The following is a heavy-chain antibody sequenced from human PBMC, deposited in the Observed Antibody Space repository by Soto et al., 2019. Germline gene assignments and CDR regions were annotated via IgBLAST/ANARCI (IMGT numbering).Heavy chain of an antibody. CDR2: IYPGDSDT. CDR1: GYSFTSYW. D-gene: IGHD6-13*01. Sequence: PGESLKISCKGSGYSFTSYWIGWVRQMPGKGLEWMGIIYPGDSDTRYSPSFQGQVTISADKSISTAYLQWSSLKASDTAMYYCAIRGIAAQDYYYYGMDVWGQGTTVTVSS. CDR3: AIRGIAAQDYYYYGMDV. V-gene: IGHV5-51*01. J-gene: IGHJ6*02.